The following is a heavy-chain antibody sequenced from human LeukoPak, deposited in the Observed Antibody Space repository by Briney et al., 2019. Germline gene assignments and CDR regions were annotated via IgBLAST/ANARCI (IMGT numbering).Heavy chain of an antibody. Sequence: GGSLRLSCAASGFTLSSSGMHWVRQAPGKGLEWVAIIRFDGSTEYYADSVKGRFTISRDNSKNTLYLQMNSLRDEDTAIYYCARDEGYGNYVTHYWGQGTLVTVSS. V-gene: IGHV3-33*01. CDR3: ARDEGYGNYVTHY. J-gene: IGHJ4*02. D-gene: IGHD4-11*01. CDR2: IRFDGSTE. CDR1: GFTLSSSG.